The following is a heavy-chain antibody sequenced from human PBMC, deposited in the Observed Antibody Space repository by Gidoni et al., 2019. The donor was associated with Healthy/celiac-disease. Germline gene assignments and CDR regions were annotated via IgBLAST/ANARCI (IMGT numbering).Heavy chain of an antibody. V-gene: IGHV1-18*04. CDR2: ISAYNGNT. Sequence: QVQLVQSGAEGKKPGAAVKVSCRASGYTFTSYGISWVRQAPGQGLEWMGWISAYNGNTNYAQKLQGRVTMTTDTSTSTAYMELRSLRSDDTAVYYCARDALIAVAGTMDYWGQGTLVTVSS. CDR3: ARDALIAVAGTMDY. CDR1: GYTFTSYG. D-gene: IGHD6-19*01. J-gene: IGHJ4*02.